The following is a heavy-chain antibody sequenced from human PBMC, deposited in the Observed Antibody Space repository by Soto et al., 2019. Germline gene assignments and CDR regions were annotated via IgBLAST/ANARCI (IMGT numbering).Heavy chain of an antibody. J-gene: IGHJ5*02. D-gene: IGHD5-18*01. Sequence: PSETLSLPCTVSGGSISSSSYYWGWIRQPPGKGLEWIGSIYYSGSTYYNPSLKSRVTISVDTSKNQFSLKLSSVTAADTAVYCCARLWLRWFDPWGQGTLVTVSS. CDR2: IYYSGST. CDR1: GGSISSSSYY. CDR3: ARLWLRWFDP. V-gene: IGHV4-39*01.